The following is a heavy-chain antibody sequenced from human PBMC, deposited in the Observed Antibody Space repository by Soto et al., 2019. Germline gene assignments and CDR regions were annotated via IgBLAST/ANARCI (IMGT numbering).Heavy chain of an antibody. D-gene: IGHD2-21*01. J-gene: IGHJ3*02. CDR3: AKVVLWGGDPPTHAFDI. V-gene: IGHV3-9*01. CDR1: GFIFDDYA. Sequence: EMELVESGGGLVQPGRSLRLACAASGFIFDDYAMHWVRQAPGKGLEWVSGITWNSDTIYYADSVKGRFTISRDNAKNSLYLQMNSLRAEDTALYYSAKVVLWGGDPPTHAFDICGQGTMVTVSS. CDR2: ITWNSDTI.